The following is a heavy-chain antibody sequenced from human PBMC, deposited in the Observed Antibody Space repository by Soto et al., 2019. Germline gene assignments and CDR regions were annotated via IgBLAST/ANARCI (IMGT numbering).Heavy chain of an antibody. CDR2: ISSSRNT. V-gene: IGHV4-59*01. CDR3: ARAPMVLTRSYFDS. J-gene: IGHJ4*02. D-gene: IGHD3-22*01. CDR1: DGSISNFY. Sequence: SETLSLTCTVSDGSISNFYWSWIRQPPGKGLEWIGYISSSRNTNYNPSLKSRVSISVVTSKNQFSLNLTSVTAADTAVYYCARAPMVLTRSYFDSWGQGTPVTVSS.